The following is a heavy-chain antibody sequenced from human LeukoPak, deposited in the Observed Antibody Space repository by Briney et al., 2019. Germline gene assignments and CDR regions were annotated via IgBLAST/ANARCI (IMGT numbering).Heavy chain of an antibody. D-gene: IGHD3-10*01. CDR3: ATFGGITMVRGVIITGDG. CDR2: IIPIFGTA. CDR1: GGTFSSYA. Sequence: SVKVSCKASGGTFSSYAISWVRQAPGQGLEWMGGIIPIFGTANCAQKFQGRVTITTDESTSTAYMELSSLRSEDTAVYYCATFGGITMVRGVIITGDGWGQGTLVTVSS. V-gene: IGHV1-69*05. J-gene: IGHJ4*02.